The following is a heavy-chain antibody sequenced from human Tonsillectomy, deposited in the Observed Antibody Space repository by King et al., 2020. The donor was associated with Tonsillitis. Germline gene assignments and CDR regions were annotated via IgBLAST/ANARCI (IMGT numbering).Heavy chain of an antibody. V-gene: IGHV3-23*03. CDR1: GFTFSSYA. Sequence: VQLVESGGGLVQPGGSLRLSCAASGFTFSSYAMSWVRQAPGKGLEWVSVIYSGGSSTYYADSVKGRFTISRDNSKNTLYLQMNSLRAEDTAVYYCAKCDPYYYYCSGYKTNDYWGQGTLVTVSS. CDR2: IYSGGSST. J-gene: IGHJ4*02. CDR3: AKCDPYYYYCSGYKTNDY. D-gene: IGHD3-22*01.